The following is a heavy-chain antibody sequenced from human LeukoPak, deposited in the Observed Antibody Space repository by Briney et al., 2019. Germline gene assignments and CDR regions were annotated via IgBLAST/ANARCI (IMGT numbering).Heavy chain of an antibody. CDR3: ARDRGDYGGNSALDY. CDR2: IYTSGST. J-gene: IGHJ4*02. D-gene: IGHD4-23*01. CDR1: GGSISSYY. V-gene: IGHV4-4*07. Sequence: SETLSLTCTVSGGSISSYYWSWIRQPAGKGLEWVGRIYTSGSTNYNPSLKSRVTMSVDTSKNQFSLKLSSVTAADTAVYYCARDRGDYGGNSALDYWGQGTLVTVSS.